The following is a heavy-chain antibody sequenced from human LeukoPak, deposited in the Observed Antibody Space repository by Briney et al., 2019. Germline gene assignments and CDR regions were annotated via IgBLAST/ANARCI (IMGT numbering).Heavy chain of an antibody. CDR3: ARELRNGGSTFDV. D-gene: IGHD1-1*01. CDR2: IGSAGDT. Sequence: AGGSLRLSCAASGFTFSRYDMQWVRQAPGKGLEWVSAIGSAGDTYYLGSVKGRFVISRENDKSSLSLQMDSLRVEDTAVYYCARELRNGGSTFDVWGQGTMVTVSS. CDR1: GFTFSRYD. V-gene: IGHV3-13*01. J-gene: IGHJ3*01.